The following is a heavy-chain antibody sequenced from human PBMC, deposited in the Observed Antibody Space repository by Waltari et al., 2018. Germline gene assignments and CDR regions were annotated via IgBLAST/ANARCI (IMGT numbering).Heavy chain of an antibody. Sequence: QVQLVQSGAEVKKPGSSVKVSCKASGGTFGSYAISWVRQAPGEGLEWMGGIIPISGTAPNDAQKFQGRLTVTADESTATVYMDLSSLRSDDTAVYYCTRRELGGAFDPWGQGTLVTVSS. D-gene: IGHD3-16*01. J-gene: IGHJ5*02. CDR2: IIPISGTAP. CDR3: TRRELGGAFDP. V-gene: IGHV1-69*12. CDR1: GGTFGSYA.